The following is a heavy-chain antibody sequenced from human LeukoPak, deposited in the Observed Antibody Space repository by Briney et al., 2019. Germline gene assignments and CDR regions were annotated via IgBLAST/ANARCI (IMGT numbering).Heavy chain of an antibody. CDR2: INPNTGGT. V-gene: IGHV1-2*02. CDR3: ARLAIVVMVYAISSEFDS. J-gene: IGHJ5*01. D-gene: IGHD2-8*01. CDR1: GYTFTAYY. Sequence: ASVKVSCKASGYTFTAYYMHGVRQAPGQGLEWRGWINPNTGGTKYAQKFQGRVTMTRDTSISTAYMELSRLRSDDTAFYYCARLAIVVMVYAISSEFDSWGQGTLATVSS.